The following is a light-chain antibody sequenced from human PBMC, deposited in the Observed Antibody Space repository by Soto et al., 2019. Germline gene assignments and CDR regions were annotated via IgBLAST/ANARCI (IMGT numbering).Light chain of an antibody. CDR3: GAWDSSLGAGV. CDR1: SSNVGNNY. J-gene: IGLJ2*01. Sequence: QSVLTQPPSVSAAPGQKVTISCSGSSSNVGNNYVSWYQQLPGTAPKLLIYDSDKRPSGIPDRFSGSKSGTSATLGITGLQTGDEADYYCGAWDSSLGAGVFGGGTKLTVL. CDR2: DSD. V-gene: IGLV1-51*01.